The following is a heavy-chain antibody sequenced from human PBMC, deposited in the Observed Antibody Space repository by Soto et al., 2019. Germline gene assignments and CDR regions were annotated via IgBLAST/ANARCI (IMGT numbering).Heavy chain of an antibody. D-gene: IGHD3-10*01. Sequence: SETLSLTCTVSGGSISSYYWSWIRQPPGKGLEWIGYIYYSGSTNYNPSLKSRVTISVDTSKNQFSLKLNSMTAADTSVYYCARHNYGSGSTYFDYWGQGTLVTV. CDR2: IYYSGST. CDR3: ARHNYGSGSTYFDY. CDR1: GGSISSYY. J-gene: IGHJ4*02. V-gene: IGHV4-59*08.